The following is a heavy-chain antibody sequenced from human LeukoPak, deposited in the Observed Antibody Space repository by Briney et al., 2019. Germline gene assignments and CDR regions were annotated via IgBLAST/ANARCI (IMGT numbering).Heavy chain of an antibody. CDR3: AIQGRATNMDV. CDR1: GGSISSSSYY. J-gene: IGHJ6*03. Sequence: PSETLSLTCTVSGGSISSSSYYWGWIRQPPGKGLEWIGSIYYSGSTYYNPSLKSRVTISVDTSKNQFSLKLSSVTAADTAVYYRAIQGRATNMDVWGKGTTVTVSS. V-gene: IGHV4-39*07. CDR2: IYYSGST.